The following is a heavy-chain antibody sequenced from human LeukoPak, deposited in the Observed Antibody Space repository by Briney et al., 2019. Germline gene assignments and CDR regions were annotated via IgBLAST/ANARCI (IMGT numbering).Heavy chain of an antibody. D-gene: IGHD3-3*01. Sequence: GGSLRLSCAASGFTFSSYAMSWDRQAPGKGLEWVSAISGSGGSTYYADSVKGRFTISRDNSKNTLYLQMNSLRAEDTAVYYCAKVSKRITIFGVVIIGGCYFDYWGQGTLVTVSS. CDR1: GFTFSSYA. CDR2: ISGSGGST. V-gene: IGHV3-23*01. CDR3: AKVSKRITIFGVVIIGGCYFDY. J-gene: IGHJ4*02.